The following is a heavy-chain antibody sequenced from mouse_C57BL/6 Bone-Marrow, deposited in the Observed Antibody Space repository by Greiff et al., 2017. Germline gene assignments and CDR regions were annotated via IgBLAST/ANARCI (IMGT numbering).Heavy chain of an antibody. Sequence: EVKLMESGPVLVKPGASVKLSCKASGYTFTNYCMNWVKQSPGKSLEWIGVINPYNGGTSYNQKFKGKATLTVDKSSSTAYMELNSLTSEDSAVYYCARLLPYWYFDVWGRGTTVTVSS. D-gene: IGHD1-1*01. V-gene: IGHV1-19*01. CDR3: ARLLPYWYFDV. CDR2: INPYNGGT. CDR1: GYTFTNYC. J-gene: IGHJ1*03.